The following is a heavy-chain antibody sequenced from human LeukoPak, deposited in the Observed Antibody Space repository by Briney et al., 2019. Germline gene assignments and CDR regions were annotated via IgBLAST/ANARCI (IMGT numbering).Heavy chain of an antibody. CDR2: IIPIFGTA. CDR3: ARDAGYLSWFDP. V-gene: IGHV1-69*06. CDR1: GGTFSSYA. D-gene: IGHD6-13*01. J-gene: IGHJ5*02. Sequence: SVKVSCKASGGTFSSYAISWVRQAPGQGLEWMGGIIPIFGTANYAQKFQGRVTITADKSTSTAYMELSSLRSEDTAVYYCARDAGYLSWFDPWGQGTLVTVSS.